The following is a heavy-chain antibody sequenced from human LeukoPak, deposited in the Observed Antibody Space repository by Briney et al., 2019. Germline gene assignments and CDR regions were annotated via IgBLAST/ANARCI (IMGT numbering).Heavy chain of an antibody. D-gene: IGHD3-22*01. Sequence: SVKVSCKASGGTFSSYAISWVRQAPGQGLEWMGRIIPILGIANYAQKFQGRVTITADKSTSTAYMELSSLRSEDTAVYYCARGSPDSSGYYYYYYYGMDVWGQGTTVTVSS. CDR1: GGTFSSYA. J-gene: IGHJ6*02. V-gene: IGHV1-69*04. CDR3: ARGSPDSSGYYYYYYYGMDV. CDR2: IIPILGIA.